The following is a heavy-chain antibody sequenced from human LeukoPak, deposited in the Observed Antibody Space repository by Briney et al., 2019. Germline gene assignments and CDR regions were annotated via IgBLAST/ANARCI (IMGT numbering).Heavy chain of an antibody. V-gene: IGHV3-30*03. Sequence: GGSLRLSCVASGFSFSNYGMHWVRQAPGKGLEWVAVISYDGSKSYYADSVKGRFIISRDNSKNTLYLQMNSLRAEDTAVYYCARGLAAADHFDYWGQGTLVTVSS. D-gene: IGHD6-13*01. CDR1: GFSFSNYG. CDR3: ARGLAAADHFDY. J-gene: IGHJ4*02. CDR2: ISYDGSKS.